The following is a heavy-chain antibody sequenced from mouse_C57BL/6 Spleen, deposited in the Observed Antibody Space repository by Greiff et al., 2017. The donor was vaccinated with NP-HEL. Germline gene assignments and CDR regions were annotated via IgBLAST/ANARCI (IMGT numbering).Heavy chain of an antibody. CDR3: ARDLDYYGSSYLYYFDY. Sequence: EVNVVESGGGLVKPGGSLKLSCAASGFTFSSYAMSWVRQTPEKRLEWVATISDGGSYTYYPDNVKGRFTISRDNAKNNLYLQMSHLKSEDTAMYYCARDLDYYGSSYLYYFDYWGQGTTLTVSS. CDR1: GFTFSSYA. CDR2: ISDGGSYT. V-gene: IGHV5-4*01. D-gene: IGHD1-1*01. J-gene: IGHJ2*01.